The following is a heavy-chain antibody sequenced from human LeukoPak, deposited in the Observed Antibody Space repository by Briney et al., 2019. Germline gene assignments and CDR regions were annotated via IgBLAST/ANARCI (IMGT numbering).Heavy chain of an antibody. CDR2: IYPGDSDT. CDR1: GYSFTSYW. Sequence: GETLKISCKGSGYSFTSYWIGWVRQMPGKGLEWMGIIYPGDSDTRYSPSFQGQVTISADKSISTAYLQWSSLKASDTAMYYCARVNINNWHSCDYWGQGTLVTVSS. J-gene: IGHJ4*02. V-gene: IGHV5-51*01. D-gene: IGHD1-1*01. CDR3: ARVNINNWHSCDY.